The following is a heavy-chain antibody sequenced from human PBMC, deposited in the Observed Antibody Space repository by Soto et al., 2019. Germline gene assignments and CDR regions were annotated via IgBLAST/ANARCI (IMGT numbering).Heavy chain of an antibody. J-gene: IGHJ4*02. D-gene: IGHD1-26*01. V-gene: IGHV4-38-2*02. CDR3: ARTHSGSYYSVFNY. CDR1: GVTMSYGGYS. Sequence: SETLSLTCIVSGVTMSYGGYSWGWIRQSPGKGLEWIASIYRSGTTSYNPSLKSRVTISVDPSKNQFSLMLTAVTAADTAVYYCARTHSGSYYSVFNYWGRGSLVTVSS. CDR2: IYRSGTT.